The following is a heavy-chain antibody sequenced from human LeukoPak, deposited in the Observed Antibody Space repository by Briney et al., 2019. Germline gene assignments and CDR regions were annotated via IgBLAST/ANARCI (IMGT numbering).Heavy chain of an antibody. CDR1: DDSITMYY. D-gene: IGHD5-24*01. CDR3: ARASSWRGLQSKAGYYYMDV. Sequence: NTSETLSLTCSVSDDSITMYYWTWIRQPPGKGLEWIGYIYYSGSTNYNPSLKSRVTISVDTSKNQFSLKLSSVTAADTAVYYCARASSWRGLQSKAGYYYMDVWGKGTTVTVSS. J-gene: IGHJ6*03. V-gene: IGHV4-59*12. CDR2: IYYSGST.